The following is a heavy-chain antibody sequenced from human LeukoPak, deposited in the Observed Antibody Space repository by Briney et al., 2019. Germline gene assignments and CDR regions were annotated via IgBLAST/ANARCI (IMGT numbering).Heavy chain of an antibody. J-gene: IGHJ4*02. V-gene: IGHV3-23*01. CDR3: TKDPLAYCGGDCYPNFDY. D-gene: IGHD2-21*02. Sequence: GGSLRPSCAASGFTFSISVMSWVRQAPGKGLEWVSAITGRGASTYYADSVKGRFTISRDYSKNTLYLQMNSLRAEDTAIYYCTKDPLAYCGGDCYPNFDYWGQGTLVTVSS. CDR1: GFTFSISV. CDR2: ITGRGAST.